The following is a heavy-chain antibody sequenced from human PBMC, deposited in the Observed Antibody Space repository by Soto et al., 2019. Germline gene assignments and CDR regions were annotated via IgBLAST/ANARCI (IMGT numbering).Heavy chain of an antibody. V-gene: IGHV1-69*13. J-gene: IGHJ6*02. D-gene: IGHD4-4*01. Sequence: ASVKVSCKASGGTFSSYAISWVRQAPGQGLEWMGGIIPIFGTANYAQKFQGRVTITADESTSTAYMELSSLRSEDTAVYYCARLPYSNYGYYYGMDVWGQGTTVTVSS. CDR3: ARLPYSNYGYYYGMDV. CDR2: IIPIFGTA. CDR1: GGTFSSYA.